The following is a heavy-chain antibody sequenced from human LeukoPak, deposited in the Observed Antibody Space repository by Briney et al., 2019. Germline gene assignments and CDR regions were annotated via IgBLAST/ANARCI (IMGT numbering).Heavy chain of an antibody. Sequence: GGSLRLSCAASGFNFSDYYMSWIRQAPGKGLEWVSYICSSGFSTYYAGSVKGRFTISRDNARNSLYLQMNSLAPEDTALYYCARGKRRFDYWGQGTLVSVSS. CDR1: GFNFSDYY. J-gene: IGHJ4*02. CDR2: ICSSGFST. V-gene: IGHV3-11*01. CDR3: ARGKRRFDY.